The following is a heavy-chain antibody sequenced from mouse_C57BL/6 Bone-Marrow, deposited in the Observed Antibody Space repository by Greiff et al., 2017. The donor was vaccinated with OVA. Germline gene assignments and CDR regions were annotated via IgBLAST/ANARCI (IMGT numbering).Heavy chain of an antibody. D-gene: IGHD1-1*01. V-gene: IGHV1-81*01. Sequence: VQLQQSGAELARPGASVKLSCKASGYTFTSYGISWVKQRTGQGLEWIGEIYPRSGNPYYNEKFKGKATLTADKSSSTAYMELRSLTSEDSAVYFCARFNYYGSSSWYCDVWGTGTTVTVSS. J-gene: IGHJ1*03. CDR2: IYPRSGNP. CDR1: GYTFTSYG. CDR3: ARFNYYGSSSWYCDV.